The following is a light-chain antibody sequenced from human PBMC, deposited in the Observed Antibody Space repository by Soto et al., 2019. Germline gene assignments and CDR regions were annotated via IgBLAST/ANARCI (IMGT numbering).Light chain of an antibody. V-gene: IGLV2-23*03. CDR2: EGS. Sequence: QSALTQPAYVSGSPGQSITISCTGTSSDVGSYKFVSWYQQHPGKAPKLMIYEGSKRPSGVSDRFSGSKSGNTASLTISGLQAEDEADYFCCSYAGGSNVFGAGTKLTVL. CDR3: CSYAGGSNV. J-gene: IGLJ1*01. CDR1: SSDVGSYKF.